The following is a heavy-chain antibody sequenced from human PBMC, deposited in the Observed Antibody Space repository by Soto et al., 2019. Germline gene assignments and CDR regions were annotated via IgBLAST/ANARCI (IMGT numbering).Heavy chain of an antibody. CDR3: ARDADILTGSDAFDI. CDR2: ISSSSSYT. J-gene: IGHJ3*02. D-gene: IGHD3-9*01. CDR1: GFTFSDYY. V-gene: IGHV3-11*05. Sequence: QVQLVESGGGLVKPGGSLRLSCAASGFTFSDYYISRIRQAPGKGLEWVSYISSSSSYTNYADSVKGRFTISRDNAKNSLYLQMNSLRAEDTAVYYCARDADILTGSDAFDIWGQGTMVTVSS.